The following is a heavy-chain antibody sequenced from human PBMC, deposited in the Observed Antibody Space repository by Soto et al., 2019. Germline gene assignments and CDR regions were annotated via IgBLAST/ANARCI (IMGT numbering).Heavy chain of an antibody. J-gene: IGHJ3*02. Sequence: GGSLRLPCAASGFTFSSYWMSWVRQAPGKGLEWVANIKQDGSEKYYVDSVKGRFTISRDNAKNSLYLQMNSLRAEDTAVYYCAKDPGSGWPHDAFDIWGQGTMVTVSS. V-gene: IGHV3-7*03. CDR3: AKDPGSGWPHDAFDI. CDR2: IKQDGSEK. CDR1: GFTFSSYW. D-gene: IGHD6-19*01.